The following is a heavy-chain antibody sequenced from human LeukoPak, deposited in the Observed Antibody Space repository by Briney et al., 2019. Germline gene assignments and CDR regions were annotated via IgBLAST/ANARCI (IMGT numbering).Heavy chain of an antibody. CDR3: AILSSGYGNWFDP. V-gene: IGHV7-4-1*02. D-gene: IGHD3-22*01. J-gene: IGHJ5*02. CDR1: GYTFTSYD. Sequence: ASVKVSCKASGYTFTSYDINWVRQAPGQGLEWMGWINTNTGNPTYAQGFTGRFVFSLDTSVSTAYLQISSLKAEDTAVYYCAILSSGYGNWFDPWGQGTLVTVSS. CDR2: INTNTGNP.